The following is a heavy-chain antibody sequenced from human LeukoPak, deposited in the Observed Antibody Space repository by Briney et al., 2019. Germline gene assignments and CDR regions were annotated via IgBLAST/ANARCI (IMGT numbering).Heavy chain of an antibody. Sequence: ASVKVSCKASGYTFTSYYVHWVRQAPGQGLEWMGIINPSGGSTSYAQKFQGRVTMTRDTSTSTVYMELSSLRSEDTAVYYCARGGRGSGSYYQPPYYYYGMDVWGQGTTVTVSS. J-gene: IGHJ6*02. CDR3: ARGGRGSGSYYQPPYYYYGMDV. CDR2: INPSGGST. V-gene: IGHV1-46*01. D-gene: IGHD3-10*01. CDR1: GYTFTSYY.